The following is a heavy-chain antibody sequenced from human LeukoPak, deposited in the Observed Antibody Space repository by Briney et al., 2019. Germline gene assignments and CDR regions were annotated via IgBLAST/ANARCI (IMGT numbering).Heavy chain of an antibody. CDR3: ARVFWSYSNYEYFQR. CDR1: GFTFSSYW. V-gene: IGHV3-7*01. CDR2: IKQDGSEK. J-gene: IGHJ1*01. Sequence: PGGSLRLSCAASGFTFSSYWMSWVRQAPGKGLEWVANIKQDGSEKYYVDSVKGRFTISRDNAKNSLYLQMNSLRAEDTAVYYCARVFWSYSNYEYFQRWGQGTLVTVSS. D-gene: IGHD4-11*01.